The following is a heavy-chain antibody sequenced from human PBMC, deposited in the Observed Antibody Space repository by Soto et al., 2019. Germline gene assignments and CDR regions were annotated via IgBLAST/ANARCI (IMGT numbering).Heavy chain of an antibody. CDR2: IYHSGST. Sequence: SETLSLTCAVYGGSFSDYSWSWIRQPPGKGLEWIGEIYHSGSTNYNPSLKSRVTISVDKSKNQFSLKLSSVTAADTAVYYCAGWIQLQQYYYYGMDVWGQGTTVTVS. D-gene: IGHD5-18*01. J-gene: IGHJ6*02. CDR1: GGSFSDYS. V-gene: IGHV4-34*01. CDR3: AGWIQLQQYYYYGMDV.